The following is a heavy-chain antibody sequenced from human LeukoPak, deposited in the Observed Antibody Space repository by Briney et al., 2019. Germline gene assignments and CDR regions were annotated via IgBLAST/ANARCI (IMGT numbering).Heavy chain of an antibody. J-gene: IGHJ6*02. V-gene: IGHV3-33*01. Sequence: GGSLRLSCAASGFTFSSYGMHWVRQAPGKGLEWVAVIWYDGSNKYNADSVKGRFTISRDNSKNTLYLQMNSLRAEDTAVYYCARDWVGATMTHYYYYYGMDVWGQGTTVTVSS. CDR3: ARDWVGATMTHYYYYYGMDV. D-gene: IGHD1-26*01. CDR2: IWYDGSNK. CDR1: GFTFSSYG.